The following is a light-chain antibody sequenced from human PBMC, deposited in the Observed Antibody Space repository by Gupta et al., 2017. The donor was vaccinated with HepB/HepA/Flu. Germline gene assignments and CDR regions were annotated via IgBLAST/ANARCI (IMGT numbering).Light chain of an antibody. CDR2: DTS. CDR1: TGTVTSGHY. J-gene: IGLJ3*02. CDR3: LLSYSDFRV. V-gene: IGLV7-46*01. Sequence: QVVVTQEPSLTVSPGGTVTLTCGSTTGTVTSGHYPYWIQQKPGQAPRTLIYDTSSKPSWTPARFSGSRLGGKAALTLSGAQPEDEADYYCLLSYSDFRVFGGGTKLTVL.